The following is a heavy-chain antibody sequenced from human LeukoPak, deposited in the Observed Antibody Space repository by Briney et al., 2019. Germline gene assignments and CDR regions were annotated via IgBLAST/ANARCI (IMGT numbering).Heavy chain of an antibody. V-gene: IGHV4-34*01. Sequence: SETLSLTCAVYGGSFSGYYWSWIRQPPGKGLEWIGEINHSGSTNYNPSLKSRVTISVDTSKNQFSLKLSSVTAADTAVYYCATLAHRYYYDSSGYPDAFDIWGRGTMVTVSS. J-gene: IGHJ3*02. CDR2: INHSGST. D-gene: IGHD3-22*01. CDR1: GGSFSGYY. CDR3: ATLAHRYYYDSSGYPDAFDI.